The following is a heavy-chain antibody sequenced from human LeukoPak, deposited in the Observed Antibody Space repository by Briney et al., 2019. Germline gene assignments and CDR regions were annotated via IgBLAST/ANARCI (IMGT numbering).Heavy chain of an antibody. J-gene: IGHJ4*02. CDR3: ARDRGSGYDIDY. Sequence: GGSLRLSCAASGFTFSSYAMHWVRQAPGKGLEWVAVIWYDGSNKYYADSVKGRFTISRDNSKNTLYLQMNSLRAEDTAVYYCARDRGSGYDIDYWGQGTLVTVSS. CDR2: IWYDGSNK. V-gene: IGHV3-33*08. CDR1: GFTFSSYA. D-gene: IGHD5-12*01.